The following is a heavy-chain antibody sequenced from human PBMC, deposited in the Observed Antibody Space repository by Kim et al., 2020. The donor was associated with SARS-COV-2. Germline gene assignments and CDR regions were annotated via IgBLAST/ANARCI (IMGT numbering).Heavy chain of an antibody. J-gene: IGHJ6*02. V-gene: IGHV4-31*02. CDR3: ASTAAGTYYYYGMDV. Sequence: PSLKSRVTISVDTSKNQFSLKLSSVTAADTAVYYCASTAAGTYYYYGMDVWGQGTTVTVSS. D-gene: IGHD6-13*01.